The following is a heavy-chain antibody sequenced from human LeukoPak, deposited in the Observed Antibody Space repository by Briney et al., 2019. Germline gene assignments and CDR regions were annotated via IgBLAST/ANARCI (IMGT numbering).Heavy chain of an antibody. CDR1: GRSFSGYY. Sequence: PSETLSLTCAVYGRSFSGYYWSWIRQPPGMGLEWIGEINHSGSTNYNPSLKSRVTISVDTSKNQFSLKLSSVTAADTAVYYCALTVYYDSSGYYYEVHHWGQGTLVTASS. D-gene: IGHD3-22*01. CDR3: ALTVYYDSSGYYYEVHH. V-gene: IGHV4-34*01. CDR2: INHSGST. J-gene: IGHJ1*01.